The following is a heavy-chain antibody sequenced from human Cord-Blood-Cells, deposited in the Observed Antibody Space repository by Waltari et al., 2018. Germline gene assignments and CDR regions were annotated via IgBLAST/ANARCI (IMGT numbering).Heavy chain of an antibody. CDR1: GGTFSIYV. V-gene: IGHV1-69*01. Sequence: QVQLVQSGAEVKKPGSSVKVSCKASGGTFSIYVISWVRQAPGQGLDGMGGIIPIFGTANYAQKFQGRVTITADESTSTAYMELSSLRSEDTAVYYCARDRRRGYSYGLFDYWGQGTLVTVSS. CDR2: IIPIFGTA. D-gene: IGHD5-18*01. CDR3: ARDRRRGYSYGLFDY. J-gene: IGHJ4*02.